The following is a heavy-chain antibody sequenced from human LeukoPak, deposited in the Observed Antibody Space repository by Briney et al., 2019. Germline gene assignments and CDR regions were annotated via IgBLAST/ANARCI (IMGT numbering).Heavy chain of an antibody. V-gene: IGHV3-48*02. CDR2: ISTRSSII. Sequence: GGSLRLSCAASGFTFSSYSMNWVRQAPGKGLEWVSYISTRSSIIHYADSVKGRFTISRDNAKNSLFLQMSSLRDEDTAVYFRARDHHTYYYGSGAGSWFDPWGQGTLVTVSS. D-gene: IGHD3-10*01. J-gene: IGHJ5*02. CDR3: ARDHHTYYYGSGAGSWFDP. CDR1: GFTFSSYS.